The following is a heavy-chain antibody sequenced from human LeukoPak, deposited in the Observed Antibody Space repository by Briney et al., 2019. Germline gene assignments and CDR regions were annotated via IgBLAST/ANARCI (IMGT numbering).Heavy chain of an antibody. V-gene: IGHV1-2*02. CDR3: ARSPGYYDSSGEVGY. CDR1: GYTFTGYY. CDR2: INPNSGGT. Sequence: GASVKVSCKASGYTFTGYYMHWVRQAPGQGLEWMGWINPNSGGTNYAQKFQGRVTMTRDTSISTAYMELSRLRSDDTAVYYCARSPGYYDSSGEVGYWGQGTLVTVSS. D-gene: IGHD3-22*01. J-gene: IGHJ4*02.